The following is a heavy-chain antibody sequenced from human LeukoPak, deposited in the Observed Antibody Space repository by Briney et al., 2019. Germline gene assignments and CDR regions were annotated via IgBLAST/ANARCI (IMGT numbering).Heavy chain of an antibody. J-gene: IGHJ4*02. D-gene: IGHD5-24*01. V-gene: IGHV1-2*02. CDR3: ARVPRRWLQFAQLDY. CDR2: INPNNGDT. Sequence: ASVKVSCKASGYTFTGYYMHWVRQAPGQGLEWMGWINPNNGDTNYAQKFQGRVTMTRDTSISTAYMELSRLRSDDTAVYYCARVPRRWLQFAQLDYWGQGTLVTVSS. CDR1: GYTFTGYY.